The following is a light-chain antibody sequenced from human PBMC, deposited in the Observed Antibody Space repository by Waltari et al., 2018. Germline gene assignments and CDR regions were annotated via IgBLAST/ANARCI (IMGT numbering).Light chain of an antibody. CDR3: QQYNSFLT. CDR2: KAS. CDR1: QSISSW. J-gene: IGKJ4*01. V-gene: IGKV1-5*03. Sequence: IQITKSPSTLSASLGDKVPTPCRPSQSISSWLAWYQQKPGKAPKLLIYKASSLESGVPSRFSGSGSGTEFTLTISSLQPDDFATYYCQQYNSFLTFGGGTKVEIK.